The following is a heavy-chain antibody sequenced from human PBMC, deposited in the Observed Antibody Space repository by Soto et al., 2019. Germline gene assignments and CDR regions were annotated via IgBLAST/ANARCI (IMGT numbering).Heavy chain of an antibody. J-gene: IGHJ6*02. CDR1: GYTFTGYY. CDR3: ARYEARYYGSGSHLHSYYYGMDV. V-gene: IGHV1-2*04. Sequence: ASVKVSCKASGYTFTGYYMHWVRQAPGQGLEWMGWINPNSGGTNYAQKFQGWVTMTRDTSISTAYMELSRLRSDDTAVYYCARYEARYYGSGSHLHSYYYGMDVWGQGTTVTVSS. D-gene: IGHD3-10*01. CDR2: INPNSGGT.